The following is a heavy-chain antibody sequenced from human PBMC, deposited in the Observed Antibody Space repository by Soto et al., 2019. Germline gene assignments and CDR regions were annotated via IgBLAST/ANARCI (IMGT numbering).Heavy chain of an antibody. V-gene: IGHV3-7*05. CDR2: IRKDGSQE. Sequence: VQLTESGGGLVQPGGSLGLSCGASGISFWSAWVAWVRQAPGKGLGWVANIRKDGSQEHYADSVRGRFSVSRDNAKDSLYLQMNSLRLEDTAVYYCTRDANYRDDSAYYDEFDIWGQGTMVTVSS. CDR3: TRDANYRDDSAYYDEFDI. CDR1: GISFWSAW. D-gene: IGHD3-16*01. J-gene: IGHJ3*02.